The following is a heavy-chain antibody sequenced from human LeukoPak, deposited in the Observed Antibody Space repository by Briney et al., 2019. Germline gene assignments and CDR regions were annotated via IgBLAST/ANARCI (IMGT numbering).Heavy chain of an antibody. D-gene: IGHD3-9*01. CDR3: ASAKYYDILTGYPKPYYYYGMDV. CDR2: IIPIFGTA. V-gene: IGHV1-69*13. Sequence: GASVKVSCKASGGTFSSYAISWVRQAPGQGLEWMGGIIPIFGTANYARKFQGRVTITADESTSTAYMELSSLRSEDTAVYYCASAKYYDILTGYPKPYYYYGMDVWGQGTTVTVSS. J-gene: IGHJ6*02. CDR1: GGTFSSYA.